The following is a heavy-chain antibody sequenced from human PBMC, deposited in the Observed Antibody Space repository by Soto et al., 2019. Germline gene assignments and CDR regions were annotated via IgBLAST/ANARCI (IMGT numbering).Heavy chain of an antibody. J-gene: IGHJ4*02. CDR1: GYTSTTYG. CDR2: VSAYNGNT. V-gene: IGHV1-18*01. CDR3: ASHRDGDHGYHY. Sequence: QVQLVQSGAEVKNPGASVMVSCKASGYTSTTYGVNWVRQAPGQGLEWMGWVSAYNGNTNYAQKFQGRVTMTTDTSTSTAYMELRSLTSDDTALYYCASHRDGDHGYHYWGQGTLVTVSS. D-gene: IGHD4-17*01.